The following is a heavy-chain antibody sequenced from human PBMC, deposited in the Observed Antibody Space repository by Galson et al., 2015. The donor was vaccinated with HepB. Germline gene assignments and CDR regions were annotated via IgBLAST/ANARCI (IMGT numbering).Heavy chain of an antibody. Sequence: SLRLSCAASGFTFRSYGLHWVRQTPGKGLEWVAFISFDGSLQDYADTAKGRFTVSRDNSRKISFLQMSSLRTDDTAIYYCAMDAYCAGGNCYSGLAHWGQGTLVTVSS. CDR2: ISFDGSLQ. CDR1: GFTFRSYG. CDR3: AMDAYCAGGNCYSGLAH. V-gene: IGHV3-30-3*01. D-gene: IGHD2-21*01. J-gene: IGHJ4*02.